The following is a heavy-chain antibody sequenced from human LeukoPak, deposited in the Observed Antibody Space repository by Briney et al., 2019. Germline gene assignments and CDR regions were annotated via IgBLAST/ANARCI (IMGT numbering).Heavy chain of an antibody. J-gene: IGHJ4*02. D-gene: IGHD1-26*01. Sequence: GGSLRLSCAASGFTFSSYWMSWVRQAPGKGLEWVGRSKNKLNGYTIEYAASVKVRFTIARDDSKKSLYLQMDSLKTEDTAMCYCVRWDSGSPGDWGQGTLVTVSS. CDR2: SKNKLNGYTI. V-gene: IGHV3-72*01. CDR3: VRWDSGSPGD. CDR1: GFTFSSYW.